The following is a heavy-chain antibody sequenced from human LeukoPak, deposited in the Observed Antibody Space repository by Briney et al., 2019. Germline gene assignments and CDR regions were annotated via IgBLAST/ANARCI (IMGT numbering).Heavy chain of an antibody. CDR3: ARAGAIFGVVKHYYYYYMDV. Sequence: ASVKVSCXASGGTFSSYAISWVRQAPGQGLEWMGRIIPILGTANYAQKFQGRVTITADESTSTAYMELSSLRSEDTAVYYCARAGAIFGVVKHYYYYYMDVWGKGTTVTVSS. J-gene: IGHJ6*03. CDR2: IIPILGTA. V-gene: IGHV1-69*11. CDR1: GGTFSSYA. D-gene: IGHD3-3*01.